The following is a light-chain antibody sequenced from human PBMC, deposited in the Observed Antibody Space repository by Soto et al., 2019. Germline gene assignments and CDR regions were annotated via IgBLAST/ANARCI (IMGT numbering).Light chain of an antibody. J-gene: IGKJ1*01. Sequence: DIQMTQSPSTLSAFVGDRVTITCRASQSISSWLAWYQQKPGKAPKLLIYDASSLESGVPSRFSGSGSVTEFTLTISSLQPDDCAASYCQQYNSYMWTFGQGTKVEIK. CDR3: QQYNSYMWT. CDR2: DAS. CDR1: QSISSW. V-gene: IGKV1-5*01.